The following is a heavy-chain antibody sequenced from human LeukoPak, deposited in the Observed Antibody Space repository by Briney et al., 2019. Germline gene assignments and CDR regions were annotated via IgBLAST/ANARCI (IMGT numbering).Heavy chain of an antibody. CDR2: ISTSGSTI. CDR3: ARAKDNWIYCLDY. J-gene: IGHJ4*02. Sequence: GGCLRLSCAASGFTFNYYMSWIRQAPGKGLEWVSYISTSGSTIYYADSVKGRFTISRDNAKNSLYLQMNSLRAEDTAVYYCARAKDNWIYCLDYWGQGTLVTVSS. CDR1: GFTFNYY. D-gene: IGHD1-7*01. V-gene: IGHV3-11*04.